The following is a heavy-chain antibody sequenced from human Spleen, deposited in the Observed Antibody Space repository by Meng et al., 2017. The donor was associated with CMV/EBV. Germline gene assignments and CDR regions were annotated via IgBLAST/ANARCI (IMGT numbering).Heavy chain of an antibody. J-gene: IGHJ4*02. Sequence: GESLKISCAVSGYSFSNAWMRWVRQAPGKGLEWVGLIRSERDGGTTDYAAPVKGRFTISKDDSKNTLYLQMNSLQTDDTAVYYCTTQYFDYWGQGTLVTVSS. CDR3: TTQYFDY. V-gene: IGHV3-15*01. CDR2: IRSERDGGTT. CDR1: GYSFSNAW.